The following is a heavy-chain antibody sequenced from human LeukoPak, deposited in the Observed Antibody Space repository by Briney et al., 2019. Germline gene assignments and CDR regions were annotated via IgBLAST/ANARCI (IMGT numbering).Heavy chain of an antibody. V-gene: IGHV4-30-2*01. J-gene: IGHJ4*02. D-gene: IGHD1-26*01. CDR3: ARLRSGSYYAY. Sequence: SETLSLTCTVSGGSISSGGYYWSWIRQPPGKGLEWIGYIYHSGSTYYNPSLKSRVTISVDRSKNQFSLKLSSVTAADTAVYYCARLRSGSYYAYWGQGTLVTVSS. CDR1: GGSISSGGYY. CDR2: IYHSGST.